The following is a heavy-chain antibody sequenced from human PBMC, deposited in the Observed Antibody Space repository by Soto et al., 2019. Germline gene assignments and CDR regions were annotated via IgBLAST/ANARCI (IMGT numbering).Heavy chain of an antibody. J-gene: IGHJ6*02. CDR3: ARDPYYDFWSGYHLYGMDV. D-gene: IGHD3-3*01. V-gene: IGHV4-34*01. CDR2: INHSGST. Sequence: PSETLSLTCAVYGGSFSGYYWSWIRQPSGKGLEWIGEINHSGSTNYNPSLKSRVTISVDTSKNQFSLKLSSVTAADTAVYYCARDPYYDFWSGYHLYGMDVWGQGTTVTVSS. CDR1: GGSFSGYY.